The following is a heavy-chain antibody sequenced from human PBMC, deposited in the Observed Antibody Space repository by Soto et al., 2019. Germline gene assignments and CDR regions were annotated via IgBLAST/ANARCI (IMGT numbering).Heavy chain of an antibody. CDR1: GGTFSSYA. CDR3: ASSVAKYYFYGMDV. D-gene: IGHD5-12*01. Sequence: QVQLVQSGAEVKKPGSSVKVSCKASGGTFSSYAISWVRQAPGQGLEWMGGIIPIFGTANYAQKFQGRVTMTADESTSTAYMELSSLRSEDTSVYYCASSVAKYYFYGMDVWGQGATVTVSS. V-gene: IGHV1-69*12. J-gene: IGHJ6*02. CDR2: IIPIFGTA.